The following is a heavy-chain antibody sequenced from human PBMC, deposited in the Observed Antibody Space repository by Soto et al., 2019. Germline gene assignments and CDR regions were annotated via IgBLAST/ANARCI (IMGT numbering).Heavy chain of an antibody. V-gene: IGHV3-7*01. Sequence: TGGSLRLSCAASGFTFSSYWMSWVRQAPGKGLEWVANIKQDGSEKYYVDSVKGRFTISRDNAKNSLYLQMNSLRAEDTAVYYCARDRLDIVVVVAALFDYWGQGTLVTVSS. D-gene: IGHD2-15*01. J-gene: IGHJ4*02. CDR1: GFTFSSYW. CDR2: IKQDGSEK. CDR3: ARDRLDIVVVVAALFDY.